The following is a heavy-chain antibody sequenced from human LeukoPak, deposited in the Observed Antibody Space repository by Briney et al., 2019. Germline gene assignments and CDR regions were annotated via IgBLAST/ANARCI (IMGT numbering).Heavy chain of an antibody. Sequence: SETLSLTCAVYGGSFSGYYWSWIRQPPGKGLEWIGEINHSGSTNYNPSLKSRVTISVDTSKNQFSLKLSSVTAADTAVYYCARGSSLTIFGVDYFDYWGQGTLVTVSS. CDR2: INHSGST. J-gene: IGHJ4*02. V-gene: IGHV4-34*01. CDR3: ARGSSLTIFGVDYFDY. D-gene: IGHD3-3*01. CDR1: GGSFSGYY.